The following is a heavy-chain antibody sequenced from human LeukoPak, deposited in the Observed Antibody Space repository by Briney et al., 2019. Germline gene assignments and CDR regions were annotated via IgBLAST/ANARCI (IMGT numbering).Heavy chain of an antibody. D-gene: IGHD6-13*01. CDR1: GFTFSDYY. J-gene: IGHJ4*02. Sequence: PGGSLRLPCAASGFTFSDYYMSWIRQAPGKGLEWVSYISSSGSTIYYADSVKGRFTISRDNAKNSLYLQMNSLRAEDTAVYYCARARLAAAVPFDYWGQGTLVTVSS. V-gene: IGHV3-11*01. CDR2: ISSSGSTI. CDR3: ARARLAAAVPFDY.